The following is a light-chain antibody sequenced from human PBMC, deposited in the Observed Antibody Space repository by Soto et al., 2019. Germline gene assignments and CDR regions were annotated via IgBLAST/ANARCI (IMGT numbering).Light chain of an antibody. CDR1: QSVSSSH. Sequence: VFTQSPSTLSLSPGERATLSGRASQSVSSSHLAWYQQKPGQAPRLLIYGTSSRATGIPDRFSGSGSGTDFTLSISRLEPEDFAVYYCQQYGLSLLTFGGGTKVDIK. CDR3: QQYGLSLLT. V-gene: IGKV3-20*01. J-gene: IGKJ4*01. CDR2: GTS.